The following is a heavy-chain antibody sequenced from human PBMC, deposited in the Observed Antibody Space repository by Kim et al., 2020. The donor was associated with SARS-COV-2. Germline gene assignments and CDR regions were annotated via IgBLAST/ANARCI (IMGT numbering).Heavy chain of an antibody. D-gene: IGHD3-3*01. CDR3: ARDGSADIWSGYFGY. Sequence: GGSLRLSCAASGFSVANSYMNWVRQVPGKGLEWISVISGANSTYYADSVKGRFSISRDNSRNTVFLQMNSLRVEDTAVYYCARDGSADIWSGYFGYWGQG. J-gene: IGHJ4*02. CDR2: ISGANST. CDR1: GFSVANSY. V-gene: IGHV3-53*01.